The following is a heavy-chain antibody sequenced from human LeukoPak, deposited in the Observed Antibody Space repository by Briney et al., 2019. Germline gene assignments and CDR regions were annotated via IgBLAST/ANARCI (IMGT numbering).Heavy chain of an antibody. CDR1: GGSFSGYY. CDR3: ARGQEYLLLRDYYYYYMDV. Sequence: SETLSLTCAVYGGSFSGYYWSWIRQPPGKGLEWIGEINHSGSTNYNPSLKSRVTISVDTSKNQFSLKLSSVTAADTAVYYCARGQEYLLLRDYYYYYMDVWGKGTTVTVSS. J-gene: IGHJ6*03. CDR2: INHSGST. D-gene: IGHD2-2*01. V-gene: IGHV4-34*01.